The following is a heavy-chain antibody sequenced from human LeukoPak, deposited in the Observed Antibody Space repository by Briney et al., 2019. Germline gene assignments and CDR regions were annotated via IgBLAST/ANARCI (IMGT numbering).Heavy chain of an antibody. CDR2: IIPVFGTP. V-gene: IGHV1-69*01. CDR3: ARGGRYCRSTSCWDF. Sequence: SVKVSCKASGGTFKNHDINWVRQAPGQGLEWMGGIIPVFGTPNYAQRFQGRVRITAHESTPTAYMELSSLRSDDTALYYCARGGRYCRSTSCWDFWGQGTLVTVFS. D-gene: IGHD2-2*01. CDR1: GGTFKNHD. J-gene: IGHJ4*02.